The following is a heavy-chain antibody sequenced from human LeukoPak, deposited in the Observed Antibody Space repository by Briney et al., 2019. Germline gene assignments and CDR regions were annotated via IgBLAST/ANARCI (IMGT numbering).Heavy chain of an antibody. V-gene: IGHV3-48*03. CDR2: ISSSGSTI. CDR1: GFTFSSYE. CDR3: ARVCDYGDQYYFDY. D-gene: IGHD4-17*01. Sequence: PGGSLRLSCAASGFTFSSYETNWVRQAPGKGLEWVSYISSSGSTIYYADSVKGRFTISRDNAKNSLYLQMNSLRAEDTAVYYCARVCDYGDQYYFDYWGQGTLVTVSS. J-gene: IGHJ4*02.